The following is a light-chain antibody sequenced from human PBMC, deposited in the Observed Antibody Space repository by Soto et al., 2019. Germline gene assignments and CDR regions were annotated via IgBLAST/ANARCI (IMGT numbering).Light chain of an antibody. CDR1: RSDVGSYTL. CDR2: EDN. CDR3: CSYAGSSTSWV. Sequence: QSVLTQPASVSGSPGQSITISCTGTRSDVGSYTLVSWYQQHPGRAPKLLIYEDNKRPSGVSYRFSGSKSGNTASLTISGLQADDGADYYCCSYAGSSTSWVFGGGTKVTVL. J-gene: IGLJ3*02. V-gene: IGLV2-23*01.